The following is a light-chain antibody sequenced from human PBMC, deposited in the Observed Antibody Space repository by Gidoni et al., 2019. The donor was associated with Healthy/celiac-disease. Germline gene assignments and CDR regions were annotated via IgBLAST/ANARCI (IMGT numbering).Light chain of an antibody. Sequence: SYVLTQPPSVSVAPGPTARITCGGNNIGSKSVHWYQQKPGQAPVLVVYDDSDRPSGSPERFSGSNSGNTATLTISRVEAGDEADYYCQVWDSSSDHRVVFGGGTKLTVL. CDR3: QVWDSSSDHRVV. J-gene: IGLJ2*01. CDR2: DDS. V-gene: IGLV3-21*02. CDR1: NIGSKS.